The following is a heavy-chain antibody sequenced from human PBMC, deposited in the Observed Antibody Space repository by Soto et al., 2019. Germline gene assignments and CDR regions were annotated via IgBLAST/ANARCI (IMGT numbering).Heavy chain of an antibody. J-gene: IGHJ3*01. CDR3: ARDDPNKWSSDWSGPDGFEV. CDR1: GGSIYTYY. D-gene: IGHD6-19*01. CDR2: IYSTGGT. Sequence: SETLSLTCSVSGGSIYTYYWSWIRQPAGKGLEWIGRIYSTGGTTYNPSLESRVTMSVDTSKNQFSLSLTSVSAADTAVYYCARDDPNKWSSDWSGPDGFEVWSQGTMVTVSS. V-gene: IGHV4-4*07.